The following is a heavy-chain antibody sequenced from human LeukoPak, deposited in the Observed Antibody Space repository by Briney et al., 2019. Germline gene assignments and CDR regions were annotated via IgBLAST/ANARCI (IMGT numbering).Heavy chain of an antibody. J-gene: IGHJ4*02. D-gene: IGHD5-18*01. CDR2: INANSGGT. V-gene: IGHV1-2*02. CDR3: ARVHGYSYGCDY. CDR1: GFIFTGYY. Sequence: ASVKVSCKASGFIFTGYYMHWVRQAPGQGLEWMGCINANSGGTNYAQKFQGRVTMTRDTTISTAYMDLSRLRSDDTAVYYCARVHGYSYGCDYWGQGTLVTVSS.